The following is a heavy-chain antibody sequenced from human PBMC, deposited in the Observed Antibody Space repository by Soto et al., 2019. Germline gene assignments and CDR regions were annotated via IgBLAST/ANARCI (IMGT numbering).Heavy chain of an antibody. V-gene: IGHV4-34*01. D-gene: IGHD3-22*01. Sequence: PSETLSLTCAVYGGSFSGYYWSWIRQPPGKGLEWIGEINHSGSTNYNPSLKSRVTISVDTSKNQFSLKLSSVTAADTAVYYCARGHYYDSSGYDYWAQGTLVTVSS. CDR1: GGSFSGYY. J-gene: IGHJ4*02. CDR3: ARGHYYDSSGYDY. CDR2: INHSGST.